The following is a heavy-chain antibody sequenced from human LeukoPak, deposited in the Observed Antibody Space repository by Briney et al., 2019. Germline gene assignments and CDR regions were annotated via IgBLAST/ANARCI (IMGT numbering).Heavy chain of an antibody. J-gene: IGHJ5*02. Sequence: PSQTLSLTCTVSGGSISSDDYYWRWIHQPPGKGLEWIGFIYYSGSTYYKPSLKSRVTISMDTSKSQFSLRLSSVTAADTAVYYCARCPPPGWFDPWGQGTLVTVSS. D-gene: IGHD5/OR15-5a*01. CDR3: ARCPPPGWFDP. CDR1: GGSISSDDYY. V-gene: IGHV4-30-4*08. CDR2: IYYSGST.